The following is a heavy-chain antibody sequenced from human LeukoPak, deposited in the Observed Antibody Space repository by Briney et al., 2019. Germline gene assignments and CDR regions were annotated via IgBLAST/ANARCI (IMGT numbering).Heavy chain of an antibody. CDR1: GDSISSDY. Sequence: SETLSLTCILSGDSISSDYWSWLRQSPGKGLEWIGYINYSGSSEYKHSLKSRVTISVDRSKNQVSLRMRSVTAADTAVYYCARLDCISDTCYNYWALGALVTVSS. J-gene: IGHJ4*02. CDR2: INYSGSS. D-gene: IGHD2-21*01. V-gene: IGHV4-59*08. CDR3: ARLDCISDTCYNY.